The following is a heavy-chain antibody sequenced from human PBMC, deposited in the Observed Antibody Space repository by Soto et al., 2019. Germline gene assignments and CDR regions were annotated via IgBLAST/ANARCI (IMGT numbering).Heavy chain of an antibody. CDR1: GGSISSTTYY. CDR2: IYYGGSA. J-gene: IGHJ4*02. D-gene: IGHD5-18*01. V-gene: IGHV4-39*01. Sequence: PSETLSLTCTVSGGSISSTTYYWGWIRQPPGKGLEWIGSIYYGGSAYYNPSLKSRVTISVDTSKNQFSLKLSSVTAADTAVFYCARQYSSTYYFDSWGQGILVTVSS. CDR3: ARQYSSTYYFDS.